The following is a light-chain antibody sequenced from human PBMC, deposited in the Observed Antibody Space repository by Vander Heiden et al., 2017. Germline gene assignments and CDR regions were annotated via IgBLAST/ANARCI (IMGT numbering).Light chain of an antibody. V-gene: IGKV1-5*03. Sequence: DIQMTQTPATLSASPCDRVTITCRASQTLDSWLAWYQQKPGKAPKLLIYKASTLHTGVPSRFSGSGSETEFLLTLSSLQPDDSATYFCLQYNNYPLTFGGGTKV. J-gene: IGKJ4*01. CDR3: LQYNNYPLT. CDR1: QTLDSW. CDR2: KAS.